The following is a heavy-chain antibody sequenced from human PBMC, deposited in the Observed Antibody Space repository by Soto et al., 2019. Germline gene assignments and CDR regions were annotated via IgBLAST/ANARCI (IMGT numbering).Heavy chain of an antibody. J-gene: IGHJ5*02. Sequence: QVQLQESGPGLVKPSQTLSLTCTVSGGSISSGGYYWSWIRQHPGKGLEWIGYIYYSGSTYYNPSLNSRLTISVDTSKNQFSLKLSSVTAADTAVYYCARFGNYGDDRGANWFDPWGHGTLVTVSS. V-gene: IGHV4-31*03. CDR2: IYYSGST. CDR3: ARFGNYGDDRGANWFDP. D-gene: IGHD4-17*01. CDR1: GGSISSGGYY.